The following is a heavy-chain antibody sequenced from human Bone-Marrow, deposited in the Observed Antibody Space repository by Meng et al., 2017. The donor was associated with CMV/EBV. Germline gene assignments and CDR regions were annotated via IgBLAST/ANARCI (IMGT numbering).Heavy chain of an antibody. CDR2: INPNSGGT. CDR3: ASTPIGYCSSTSCSYYYYYGMDV. V-gene: IGHV1-2*02. CDR1: GYTFTGYY. Sequence: ASVKVSCKASGYTFTGYYMHWVRQAPGQGLEWMGWINPNSGGTNYAQKFQGRVTMTRDTSISTAYMELSRLRSDDTAVYYCASTPIGYCSSTSCSYYYYYGMDVWGQGTTVTVSS. J-gene: IGHJ6*02. D-gene: IGHD2-2*01.